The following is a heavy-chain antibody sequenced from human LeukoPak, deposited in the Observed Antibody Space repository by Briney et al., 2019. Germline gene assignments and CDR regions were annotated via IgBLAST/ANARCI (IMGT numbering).Heavy chain of an antibody. V-gene: IGHV3-53*01. D-gene: IGHD3-16*01. CDR3: ATGKNGIGAAFHI. CDR1: GFTVRSNY. Sequence: GSLRLSCAASGFTVRSNYMGWVRQAPGKGLEWVSLTHSDGSTYYADSVQGRFIISRDNSENSLYLQMNTLRADDTAVYYCATGKNGIGAAFHIWGRGTMVTVSS. CDR2: THSDGST. J-gene: IGHJ3*02.